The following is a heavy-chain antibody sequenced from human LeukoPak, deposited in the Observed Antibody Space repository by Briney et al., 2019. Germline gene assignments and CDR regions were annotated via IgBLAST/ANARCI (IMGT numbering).Heavy chain of an antibody. V-gene: IGHV4-4*09. J-gene: IGHJ6*03. Sequence: SETLSLTCTVSGGSVSSYYWTWIRQPPGKGLEWIGYNYTSGGTNYNPSLSSRVTISVDTSKNQFSLILSSMTAADTAVYYCARRHHYYYYMDVWGKGTTVTVSS. CDR2: NYTSGGT. CDR3: ARRHHYYYYMDV. CDR1: GGSVSSYY.